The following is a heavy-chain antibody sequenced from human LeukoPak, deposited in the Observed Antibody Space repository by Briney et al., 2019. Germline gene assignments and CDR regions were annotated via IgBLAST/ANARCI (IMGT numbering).Heavy chain of an antibody. J-gene: IGHJ6*02. Sequence: GGSLRLSCAASGLTFSSYGMHWVRQAPGKGLEWVAVISYDGSNKYYADSVKGRFTISRDNSKNTLYLQMNSLRAEDTAVYYCARGIYYDSSGYVYYYYGMDVWGQGTTVTVSS. V-gene: IGHV3-30*03. CDR1: GLTFSSYG. CDR3: ARGIYYDSSGYVYYYYGMDV. CDR2: ISYDGSNK. D-gene: IGHD3-22*01.